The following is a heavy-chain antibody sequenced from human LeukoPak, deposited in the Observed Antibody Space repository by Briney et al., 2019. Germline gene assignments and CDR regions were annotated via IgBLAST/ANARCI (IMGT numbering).Heavy chain of an antibody. CDR2: VYHSGAT. CDR3: ASSHCGGDCFSSVAFDF. Sequence: SETLSLTCTVSNGSVDSGGYSWSWIRQPPGKGLEWIVYVYHSGATYYNPSLKSRISIPMDRSKNQFSLRLRSVTAADTAVYFCASSHCGGDCFSSVAFDFWGHGTMVTVSS. J-gene: IGHJ3*01. D-gene: IGHD2-21*02. CDR1: NGSVDSGGYS. V-gene: IGHV4-30-2*01.